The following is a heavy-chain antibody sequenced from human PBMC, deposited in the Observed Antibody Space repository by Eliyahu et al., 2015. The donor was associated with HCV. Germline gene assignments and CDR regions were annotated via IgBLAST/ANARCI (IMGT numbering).Heavy chain of an antibody. CDR1: GGSLGTYA. D-gene: IGHD2-8*01. CDR2: MNYRGTS. Sequence: QVQLQESGPGLVKASETLSLTCTVSGGSLGTYAWAWIRQPPGKGLEWIGFMNYRGTSNYNPPLESRVTISLDTSKTQFSLRLTSVTAADTAFYFCARDNGWFDPWGQGTLVTVSS. J-gene: IGHJ5*02. V-gene: IGHV4-59*01. CDR3: ARDNGWFDP.